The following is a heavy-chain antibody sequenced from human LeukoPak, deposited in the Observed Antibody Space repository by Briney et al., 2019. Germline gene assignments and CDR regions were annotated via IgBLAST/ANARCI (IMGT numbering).Heavy chain of an antibody. CDR2: IIPIFGTA. J-gene: IGHJ4*02. Sequence: ASVKVSCKASGGTFSSYAISWVRQAPGQGLEWMGGIIPIFGTANYAQKLQGRVTMTTDTSTSTAYMELRSLRSDDTAVYYCARDPLYYYDSSGYSDYWGQGTLVTVSS. CDR1: GGTFSSYA. D-gene: IGHD3-22*01. V-gene: IGHV1-69*05. CDR3: ARDPLYYYDSSGYSDY.